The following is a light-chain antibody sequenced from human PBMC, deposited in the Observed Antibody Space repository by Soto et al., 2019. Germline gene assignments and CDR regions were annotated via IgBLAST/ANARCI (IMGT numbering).Light chain of an antibody. J-gene: IGKJ5*01. CDR3: QQRSNWPPIT. CDR2: DAS. V-gene: IGKV3-11*01. Sequence: EIVLTQSPATLSLSPGERATLSCRASQSVSSYLAWYQQKPGQAPRLLIYDASNRATGIPARFSGSGSGTDFPLTISSLEPEDFAVYYCQQRSNWPPITFGQGTRLENK. CDR1: QSVSSY.